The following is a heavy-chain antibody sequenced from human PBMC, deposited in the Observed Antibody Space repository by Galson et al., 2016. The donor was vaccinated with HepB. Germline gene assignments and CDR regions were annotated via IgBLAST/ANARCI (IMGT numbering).Heavy chain of an antibody. J-gene: IGHJ6*02. D-gene: IGHD5-12*01. Sequence: SVKVSCKASGYSFTSYCITWVRQAPGQGLEWMGWISAYNENTNFAQKFQGRVSMTTDTSTSTAFMELRSLRSDDTAVYYCARRPYSGHEYYYYGLGVWGQGTTVTVSS. CDR1: GYSFTSYC. CDR3: ARRPYSGHEYYYYGLGV. V-gene: IGHV1-18*01. CDR2: ISAYNENT.